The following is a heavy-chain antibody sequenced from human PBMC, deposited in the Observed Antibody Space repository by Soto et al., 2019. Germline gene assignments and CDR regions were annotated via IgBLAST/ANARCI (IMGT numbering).Heavy chain of an antibody. CDR2: ISWNSGNI. CDR3: AKDTYSSSPYYRAV. CDR1: GFTFDDYA. Sequence: EVQLVESGGGLVQPGRSLRLSCAASGFTFDDYAMHWVRQVPGKGLEWVSGISWNSGNIGYADSVKGRFTISRDNAKNSLYLQMNSLRVEDTALYYCAKDTYSSSPYYRAVWGKGTTVTVSS. D-gene: IGHD6-13*01. J-gene: IGHJ6*03. V-gene: IGHV3-9*01.